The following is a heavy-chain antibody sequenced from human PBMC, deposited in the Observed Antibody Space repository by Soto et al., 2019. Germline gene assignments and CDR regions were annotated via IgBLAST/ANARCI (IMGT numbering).Heavy chain of an antibody. D-gene: IGHD3-10*01. CDR1: GGSITSYY. CDR2: IYHSGST. V-gene: IGHV4-4*09. J-gene: IGHJ6*02. Sequence: SETLSLTCAVSGGSITSYYWSWIRQAPGKGLEWIGYIYHSGSTDYNPSLKSRVTMSLDTSKNQVSLRLTSVTAADTAVYYCATQGFGVLHGLVDAWGQGTTVTVSS. CDR3: ATQGFGVLHGLVDA.